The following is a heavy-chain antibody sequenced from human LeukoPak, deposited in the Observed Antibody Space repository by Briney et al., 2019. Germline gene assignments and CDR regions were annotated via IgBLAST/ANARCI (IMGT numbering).Heavy chain of an antibody. D-gene: IGHD3-22*01. CDR2: IKSKTDGGTT. CDR1: GFTFSNAW. J-gene: IGHJ4*02. V-gene: IGHV3-15*01. Sequence: GGSLRLSCAASGFTFSNAWMSWVRQAPGKGLEWVGRIKSKTDGGTTDYAAPVKGSFTISRDDSKNTLYLQMNSLKTEDTAVYYCTTDEGYYYDSSGYYTLYYFDYWGQGTLVTVSS. CDR3: TTDEGYYYDSSGYYTLYYFDY.